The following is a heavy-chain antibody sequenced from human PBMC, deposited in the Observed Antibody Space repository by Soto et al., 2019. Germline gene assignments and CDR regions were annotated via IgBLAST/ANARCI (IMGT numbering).Heavy chain of an antibody. CDR3: ARSYYDFWSGYPDY. CDR2: ISYDGSNK. J-gene: IGHJ4*02. Sequence: SLRLSCAASGFTFSSYAMHWVRQAPGKGLEWVAVISYDGSNKYYADSVKGRFTISRDNSKNTLYLQMNSLRAEDTAVYYCARSYYDFWSGYPDYGGQGTLVTVSS. V-gene: IGHV3-30-3*01. D-gene: IGHD3-3*01. CDR1: GFTFSSYA.